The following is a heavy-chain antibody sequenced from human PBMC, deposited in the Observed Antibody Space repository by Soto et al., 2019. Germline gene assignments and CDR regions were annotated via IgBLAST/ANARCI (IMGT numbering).Heavy chain of an antibody. CDR1: GYTFTSYY. Sequence: ASVKVSCKASGYTFTSYYMHWVRQAPGQGLEWMGIINPSGGSTSYAQKFQGRVTMTRDTSTSTVYMELSSLRSEDTAVYYCARVSPPGYCSSTSCYVDGWFDPWGQGTLVTVSS. D-gene: IGHD2-2*03. CDR2: INPSGGST. CDR3: ARVSPPGYCSSTSCYVDGWFDP. J-gene: IGHJ5*02. V-gene: IGHV1-46*03.